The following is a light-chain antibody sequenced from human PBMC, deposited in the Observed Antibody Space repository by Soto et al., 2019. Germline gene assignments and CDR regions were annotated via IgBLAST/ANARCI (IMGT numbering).Light chain of an antibody. CDR2: SNH. Sequence: QSVLTQPPSASGAPGQTVTIACSGSSSNIGSNSVNWFQHLPGAVPKLLIFSNHQRPSGVPDRFSGSKSGTSASLAISGLQTEDEADYSCSAWDDSLVVLFGGGTKVTVL. J-gene: IGLJ3*02. CDR1: SSNIGSNS. V-gene: IGLV1-44*01. CDR3: SAWDDSLVVL.